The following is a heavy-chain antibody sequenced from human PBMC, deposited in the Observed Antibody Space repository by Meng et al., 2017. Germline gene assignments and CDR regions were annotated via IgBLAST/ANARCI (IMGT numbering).Heavy chain of an antibody. CDR2: IYSGGST. Sequence: EVRSGGTGGGLIQPGGSLRPSCTASGFPVTTSYMSWVRQAPGKGLGLVSVIYSGGSTYYADSVKGRFSISRDNSKNTLYLQMNSLRAEDTAVYFCARDSSSGWYHNYWGQGTLVTVSS. CDR3: ARDSSSGWYHNY. D-gene: IGHD6-19*01. V-gene: IGHV3-53*02. CDR1: GFPVTTSY. J-gene: IGHJ4*02.